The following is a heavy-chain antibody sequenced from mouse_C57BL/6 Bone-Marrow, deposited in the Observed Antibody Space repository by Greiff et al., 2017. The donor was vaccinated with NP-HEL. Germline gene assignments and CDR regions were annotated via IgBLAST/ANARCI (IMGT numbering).Heavy chain of an antibody. V-gene: IGHV5-6*01. CDR2: ISSGGSYT. CDR1: GFTFSSYG. Sequence: EVKLVESGGDLVKPGGSLKLSCAASGFTFSSYGMSWVRQTPDKRLEWVATISSGGSYTYYPDSVKGRFTISRDNAKNTLYLQMSSLKSEDTAMYYCARQISYDYDRFAYWGQGTLVTVSA. D-gene: IGHD2-4*01. CDR3: ARQISYDYDRFAY. J-gene: IGHJ3*01.